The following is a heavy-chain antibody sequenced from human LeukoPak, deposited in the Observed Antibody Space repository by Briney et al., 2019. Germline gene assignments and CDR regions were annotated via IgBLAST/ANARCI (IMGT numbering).Heavy chain of an antibody. CDR3: AKVMYSAVAGTPFDY. J-gene: IGHJ4*02. D-gene: IGHD6-19*01. V-gene: IGHV3-9*01. CDR2: ISWNSGSI. CDR1: GFIFDDYA. Sequence: GGSLRLSCSASGFIFDDYAMHWVRQAPGKGLEWVSGISWNSGSIGYADSVKGRFTISRDNAKNSLYLQMNSLRAEDTALYYCAKVMYSAVAGTPFDYWGQGTLVTVSS.